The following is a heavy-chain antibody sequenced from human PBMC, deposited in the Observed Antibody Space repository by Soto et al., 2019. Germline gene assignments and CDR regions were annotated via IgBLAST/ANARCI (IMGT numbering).Heavy chain of an antibody. CDR2: ISLYSDGT. V-gene: IGHV1-18*01. Sequence: GWVKVSCKTSGYTFSNYGITWVRQAPGQPLEWLGWISLYSDGTNYAQKFQGRFSMTTDTSTTTAYMELRSLRSEDTAVYYCARVVPGAEAWFGPWGQGTLVTVTS. CDR3: ARVVPGAEAWFGP. D-gene: IGHD2-2*01. CDR1: GYTFSNYG. J-gene: IGHJ5*02.